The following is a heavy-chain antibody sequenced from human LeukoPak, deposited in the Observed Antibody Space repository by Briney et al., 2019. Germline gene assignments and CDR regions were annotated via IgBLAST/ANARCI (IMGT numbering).Heavy chain of an antibody. CDR3: ARDGSGIAVAGTFDY. CDR2: ISAYNGNT. CDR1: GYTFTSYG. D-gene: IGHD6-19*01. Sequence: GASVKVSCKASGYTFTSYGISWVRQAPGQGLEWMGWISAYNGNTNYAQKLQGRVTMTTDTSTSTAYMELRSLRSDDTAVYYCARDGSGIAVAGTFDYWGQGTLVTVSS. V-gene: IGHV1-18*01. J-gene: IGHJ4*02.